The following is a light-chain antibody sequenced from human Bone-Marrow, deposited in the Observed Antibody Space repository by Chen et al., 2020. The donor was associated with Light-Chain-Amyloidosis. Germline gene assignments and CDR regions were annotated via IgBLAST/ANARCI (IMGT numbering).Light chain of an antibody. CDR2: RAT. V-gene: IGLV3-25*03. J-gene: IGLJ2*01. CDR3: QSAESSGTYEVI. Sequence: SYELTQPPSVSVSPGQTARLTCSGDDLPTKYAYWYQQKPGQAPVLVIHRATERPSGISVRFSGSSSGTTGTLTISGVQAEDEADYHCQSAESSGTYEVIFGGGTKLTV. CDR1: DLPTKY.